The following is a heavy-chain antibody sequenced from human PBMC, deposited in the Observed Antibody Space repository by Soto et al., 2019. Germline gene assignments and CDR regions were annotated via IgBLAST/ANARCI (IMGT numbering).Heavy chain of an antibody. D-gene: IGHD1-26*01. CDR1: GGSISSGENF. V-gene: IGHV4-30-4*01. Sequence: SETLSLTCTVSGGSISSGENFWNWIRQSPGKGLEWIGYIHHSGSTYYNPSLKSRLTISVDTSKNQISLKLNSVTAADTAVYHCARDTGTYPYYFDYWGQGTLVTVSS. J-gene: IGHJ4*02. CDR2: IHHSGST. CDR3: ARDTGTYPYYFDY.